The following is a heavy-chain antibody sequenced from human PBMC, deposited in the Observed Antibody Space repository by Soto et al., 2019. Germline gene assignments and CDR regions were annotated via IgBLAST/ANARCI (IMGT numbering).Heavy chain of an antibody. Sequence: QLQLQESGPGLVKPSETLSLTCTVSGGSVSGYYWSWIRQPPGKGLEWIADIHYTGSSNSNPSLESRVTMSVHTSKNQFSLKLSSVTAADTAVYYCARHSNEYRKSLDYWGKGTLVTVSS. CDR2: IHYTGSS. CDR1: GGSVSGYY. D-gene: IGHD1-1*01. V-gene: IGHV4-59*08. J-gene: IGHJ4*02. CDR3: ARHSNEYRKSLDY.